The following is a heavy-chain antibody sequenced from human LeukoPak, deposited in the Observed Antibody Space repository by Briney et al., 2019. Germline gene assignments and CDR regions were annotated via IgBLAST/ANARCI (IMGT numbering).Heavy chain of an antibody. CDR1: GGSISSDSYS. J-gene: IGHJ5*02. CDR3: ARDSSGWYHWFDP. CDR2: IYTSGST. D-gene: IGHD6-19*01. Sequence: SQTLSLTCTVSGGSISSDSYSWSWIRQPAGKGLEWIGRIYTSGSTNYNPSHKSRVTISVDTSKRQFSLKLSSVTAADTAVYYCARDSSGWYHWFDPWGQGTLVTVSS. V-gene: IGHV4-61*02.